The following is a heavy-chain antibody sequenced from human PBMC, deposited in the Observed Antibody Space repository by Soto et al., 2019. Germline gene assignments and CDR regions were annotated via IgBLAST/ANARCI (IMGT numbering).Heavy chain of an antibody. Sequence: SETLSLTCTVSDGSISSYYWSWIRQPPGKGLEWIGYIYYSGSTNYNPSLKSRVTISVDKSKNQFSLELSSVTAADTAFYYCARDGPSTYYYNGMDVWGQGTTVTVSS. CDR3: ARDGPSTYYYNGMDV. CDR2: IYYSGST. J-gene: IGHJ6*02. CDR1: DGSISSYY. V-gene: IGHV4-59*12.